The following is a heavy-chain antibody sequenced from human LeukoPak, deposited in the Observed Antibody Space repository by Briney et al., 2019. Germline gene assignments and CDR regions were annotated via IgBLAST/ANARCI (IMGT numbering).Heavy chain of an antibody. CDR3: ARRDYYGSGSYWGAFDY. J-gene: IGHJ4*02. V-gene: IGHV5-51*01. CDR1: GYTFTNYW. Sequence: GESLKISCKGSGYTFTNYWLGWVRQMPGKGLEWMGLVYPGDSDSDTKYSPSFQGQVTISADKSITTAYLQWSSLKASDTAIYYCARRDYYGSGSYWGAFDYWGQGTLVTVSS. CDR2: VYPGDSDSDT. D-gene: IGHD3-10*01.